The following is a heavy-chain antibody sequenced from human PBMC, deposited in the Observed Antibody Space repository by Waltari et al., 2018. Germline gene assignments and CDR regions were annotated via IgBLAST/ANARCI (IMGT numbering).Heavy chain of an antibody. Sequence: QVQLQESGPGLVKPSETLSLTCTVSGYSISSGYYWAGTGQPPGKGLEWIGSIYHSGSTYYNPSLKSRVTISVDTSKNQFSLKLSSVTAADTAVYYCARAAAMHYYYMDVWGKGTTVTISS. CDR1: GYSISSGYY. J-gene: IGHJ6*03. D-gene: IGHD2-2*01. V-gene: IGHV4-38-2*02. CDR2: IYHSGST. CDR3: ARAAAMHYYYMDV.